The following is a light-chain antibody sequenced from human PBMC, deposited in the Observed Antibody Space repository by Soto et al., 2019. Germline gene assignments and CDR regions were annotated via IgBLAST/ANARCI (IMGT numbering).Light chain of an antibody. CDR1: RSNIGSNP. Sequence: QSVLTQPPSASGTPGQRVTISCSGTRSNIGSNPVQWYLQLPGTAPKLLNYRDNERPSGVPDRFSGSKSGTSASLAIGGLQSEDEADYHCATWDDGLYGPVFGGGTKVTVL. J-gene: IGLJ3*02. V-gene: IGLV1-44*01. CDR3: ATWDDGLYGPV. CDR2: RDN.